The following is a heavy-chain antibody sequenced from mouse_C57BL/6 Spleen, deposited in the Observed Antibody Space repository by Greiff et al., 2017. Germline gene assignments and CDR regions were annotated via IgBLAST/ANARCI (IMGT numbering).Heavy chain of an antibody. V-gene: IGHV1-59*01. CDR3: ARMGAFYYYGSSQYYYAMDY. CDR1: GYTFTSYW. CDR2: IDPSDSYT. D-gene: IGHD1-1*01. J-gene: IGHJ4*01. Sequence: QVQLKQPGAELVRPGTSVKLSCKASGYTFTSYWMHWVKQRPGQGLEWIGVIDPSDSYTNYNQKFKGKATLTVDTPSSTAYMQRSSRTSEDSAVYYCARMGAFYYYGSSQYYYAMDYWGQGTSVTVSS.